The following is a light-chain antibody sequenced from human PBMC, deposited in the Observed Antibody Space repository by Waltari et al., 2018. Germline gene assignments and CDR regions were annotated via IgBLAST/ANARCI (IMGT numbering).Light chain of an antibody. CDR2: AVT. J-gene: IGLJ3*02. CDR3: NSFTSSTTWV. V-gene: IGLV2-14*03. Sequence: WYQEHPRQSAKLLIYAVTNWRSGVSDRCSGSKSANTASLTISGLQAEDEADYYCNSFTSSTTWVFGGGTRVTVL.